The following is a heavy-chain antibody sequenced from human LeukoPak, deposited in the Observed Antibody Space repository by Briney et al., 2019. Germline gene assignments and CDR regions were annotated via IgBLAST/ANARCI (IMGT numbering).Heavy chain of an antibody. Sequence: SETLSRTCAVYGGSFSGYYWGWIRQPPGKGLEWIGSIYYSGSTYYNPSLKSRVTISVDTSKNQFSLKLSSVTAADTAVYYCARTYYDILTGYYSFAHYWGQGTLVTVSS. CDR2: IYYSGST. V-gene: IGHV4-39*01. CDR1: GGSFSGYY. D-gene: IGHD3-9*01. J-gene: IGHJ4*02. CDR3: ARTYYDILTGYYSFAHY.